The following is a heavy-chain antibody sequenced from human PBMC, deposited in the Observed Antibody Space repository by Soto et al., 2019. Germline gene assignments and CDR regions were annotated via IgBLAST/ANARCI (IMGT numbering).Heavy chain of an antibody. CDR1: GGSFCGYY. CDR2: INHTGST. D-gene: IGHD1-26*01. Sequence: SWALSLTAAGCGGSFCGYYWSWIRQPPGQGLEWIGEINHTGSTNYNPSLKSRVTISVDTSKNQCSLQLSYVTHADTAVYYCASVAGGSSPFDYWGQGTLVTV. J-gene: IGHJ4*02. V-gene: IGHV4-34*01. CDR3: ASVAGGSSPFDY.